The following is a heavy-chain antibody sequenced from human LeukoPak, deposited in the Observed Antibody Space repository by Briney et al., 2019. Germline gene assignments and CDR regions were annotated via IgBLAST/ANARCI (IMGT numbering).Heavy chain of an antibody. V-gene: IGHV3-23*01. D-gene: IGHD6-19*01. Sequence: PGGSLRLSCAASGFTFSTYSVNWVRQAPGKGLEWVSAISGGAGFTYYADSVKGRFTISRDNSKNTLLLQMNSLRAEDTAVYYCAKHQGSAWQINWFDPWGQGTLVTVSS. CDR1: GFTFSTYS. CDR2: ISGGAGFT. J-gene: IGHJ5*02. CDR3: AKHQGSAWQINWFDP.